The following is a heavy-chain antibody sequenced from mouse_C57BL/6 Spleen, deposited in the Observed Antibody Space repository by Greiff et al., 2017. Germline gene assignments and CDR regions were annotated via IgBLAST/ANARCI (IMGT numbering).Heavy chain of an antibody. D-gene: IGHD1-1*01. CDR3: ARSYGSSYGYFDV. CDR2: INPSTGGT. J-gene: IGHJ1*03. Sequence: VQLKESGPELVKPGASVKISCKASGYSFTGYYMNWVKQSPEKSLGWIGEINPSTGGTTYNQKFKAKATLTVDKSSSTAYMQLKSLTSEDSAVYYCARSYGSSYGYFDVWGTGTTVTVSS. CDR1: GYSFTGYY. V-gene: IGHV1-42*01.